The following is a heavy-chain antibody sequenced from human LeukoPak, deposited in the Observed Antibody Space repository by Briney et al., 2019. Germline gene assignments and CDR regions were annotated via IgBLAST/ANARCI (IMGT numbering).Heavy chain of an antibody. V-gene: IGHV3-74*01. CDR3: ARDLSMTGDPSAYYYYYAMDV. CDR2: ISTDGSST. D-gene: IGHD2/OR15-2a*01. CDR1: GFTFSSHW. Sequence: GGSLRLSCAASGFTFSSHWMHWVRQAPGKGLVWVSRISTDGSSTAFVDSVKGRFTISRDNAKNTVFLQMNSLRAEDSAVYYCARDLSMTGDPSAYYYYYAMDVWGHGTTVTVSS. J-gene: IGHJ6*02.